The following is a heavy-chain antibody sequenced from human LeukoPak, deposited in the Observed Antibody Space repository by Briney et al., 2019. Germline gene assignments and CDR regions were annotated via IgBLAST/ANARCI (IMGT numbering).Heavy chain of an antibody. CDR1: GGSISSGGYY. CDR3: ARVRLGMGASGMWGLRYFDWLQPNYYYYGMDV. J-gene: IGHJ6*02. CDR2: IYYSGST. Sequence: PSETLSLTCTVSGGSISSGGYYWSWIRQHPGKGLEWIGYIYYSGSTYYNLSLKSRVTISVDTSKNQFSLKLSSVTAADTAVYYCARVRLGMGASGMWGLRYFDWLQPNYYYYGMDVWGQGTTVTVSS. V-gene: IGHV4-31*03. D-gene: IGHD3-9*01.